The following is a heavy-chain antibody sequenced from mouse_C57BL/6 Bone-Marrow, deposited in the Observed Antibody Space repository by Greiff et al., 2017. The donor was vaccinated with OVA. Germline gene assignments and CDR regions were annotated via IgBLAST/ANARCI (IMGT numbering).Heavy chain of an antibody. J-gene: IGHJ2*01. D-gene: IGHD1-1*01. Sequence: VQLQESGAELARPGASVKLSCKASGYTFTSYGISWVKQRTGQGLEWIGEIYPRSGNTYYHEKFKGKATLTADKSSSTAYMGLRSLTSEDSAVYCCVIYEYGSSRGDYFYYWGQDTTLTVSS. CDR1: GYTFTSYG. CDR2: IYPRSGNT. V-gene: IGHV1-81*01. CDR3: VIYEYGSSRGDYFYY.